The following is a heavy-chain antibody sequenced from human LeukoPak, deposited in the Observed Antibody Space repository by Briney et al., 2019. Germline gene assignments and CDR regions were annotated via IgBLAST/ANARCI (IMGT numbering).Heavy chain of an antibody. CDR1: GFAFNNYA. D-gene: IGHD2-2*01. CDR2: ISGFNT. J-gene: IGHJ4*02. V-gene: IGHV3-23*01. Sequence: PGGSLRLSCRTSGFAFNNYAMNWVGQPPGKGLEWVSGISGFNTYYADSVNGRFTISRDNSKNVLYLQMNRLRVEDTAVYYCVKDVCTSPRCLLYSDSWGQGALVTVSS. CDR3: VKDVCTSPRCLLYSDS.